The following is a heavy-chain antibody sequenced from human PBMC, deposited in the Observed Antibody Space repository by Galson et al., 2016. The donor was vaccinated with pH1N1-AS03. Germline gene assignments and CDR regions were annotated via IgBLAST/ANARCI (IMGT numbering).Heavy chain of an antibody. CDR2: ISHSGST. CDR3: ARDPDYYDSSGYHHDTFDM. J-gene: IGHJ3*02. V-gene: IGHV4-34*01. D-gene: IGHD3-22*01. Sequence: ETLSLTCAVYGGSFSDYFWNWIRQPPGKGLEWIGEISHSGSTIYNPSLKSRVTVSLDTSKNQFSLKLSSVTAADTAMYYCARDPDYYDSSGYHHDTFDMWGQGTMTVSS. CDR1: GGSFSDYF.